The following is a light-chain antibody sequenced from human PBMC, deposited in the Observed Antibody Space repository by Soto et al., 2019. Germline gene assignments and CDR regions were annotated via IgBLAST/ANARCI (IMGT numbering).Light chain of an antibody. CDR1: QSVSSSY. CDR2: GAS. Sequence: EIVLTQSPGTLSLSPGERATLSCRASQSVSSSYLAWYQQKPGQAPRLLIYGASSRATGIPERFSGSGSGTDFTLTISRLEPEDFAVYYCQQYGSSHGYTFGQGTKLEIK. CDR3: QQYGSSHGYT. V-gene: IGKV3-20*01. J-gene: IGKJ2*01.